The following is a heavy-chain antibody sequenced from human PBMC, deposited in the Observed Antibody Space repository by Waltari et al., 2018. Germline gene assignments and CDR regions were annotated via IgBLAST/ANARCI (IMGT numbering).Heavy chain of an antibody. CDR1: GGSISSHY. D-gene: IGHD3-16*01. CDR2: IYYSGST. V-gene: IGHV4-59*11. CDR3: ARVGGAGRAFDI. Sequence: QVQLQESGPGLVKPSETLSLTCTVSGGSISSHYWSWIRQTPGKGREWIGYIYYSGSTNYNPSLKSRVTISVDTSKNQFSLKLSSVTAADTAVYYCARVGGAGRAFDIWGQGTMVTVSS. J-gene: IGHJ3*02.